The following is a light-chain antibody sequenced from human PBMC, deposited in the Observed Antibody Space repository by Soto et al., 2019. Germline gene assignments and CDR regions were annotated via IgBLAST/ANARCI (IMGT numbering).Light chain of an antibody. V-gene: IGLV2-8*01. J-gene: IGLJ2*01. CDR1: SSDVGGYNY. CDR3: SSYAGSNTV. CDR2: EVS. Sequence: QTVVTQPTSASGSPGQSVTISCTGTSSDVGGYNYVSWYQQHTGKPPKLMIYEVSKRPSGVPDRFSGSKSGNTASLTVAGLQAEDEADYYCSSYAGSNTVCGGGTKLNVL.